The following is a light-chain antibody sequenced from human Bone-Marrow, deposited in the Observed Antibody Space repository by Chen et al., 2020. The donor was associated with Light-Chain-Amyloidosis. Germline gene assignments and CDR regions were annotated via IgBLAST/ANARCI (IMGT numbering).Light chain of an antibody. J-gene: IGLJ1*01. CDR2: EVT. CDR1: SSAVGVDNH. V-gene: IGLV2-14*01. Sequence: QPSLTQPASVSGSPGQSITISCTGTSSAVGVDNHVSWYQQHPDKAPKLMIYEVTNRPSWVPDRFSGSKSDNTASLTISGLQTEDEADYFCSSYTITNTLVFGSGTRVTVL. CDR3: SSYTITNTLV.